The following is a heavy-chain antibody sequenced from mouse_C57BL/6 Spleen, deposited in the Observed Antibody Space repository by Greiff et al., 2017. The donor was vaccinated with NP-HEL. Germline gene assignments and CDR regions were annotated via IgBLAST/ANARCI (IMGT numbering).Heavy chain of an antibody. CDR2: IDPENGDT. Sequence: VQLKESGAELVRPGASVKLSCTASGFNITDDYMHWVKQRPEQGLEWFGWIDPENGDTESASKFQGKATITADTSSNTAYLQLSSLTSEDTAVYYCTTRITTVVATPYWGQGTLVTVSA. D-gene: IGHD1-1*01. J-gene: IGHJ3*01. V-gene: IGHV14-4*01. CDR1: GFNITDDY. CDR3: TTRITTVVATPY.